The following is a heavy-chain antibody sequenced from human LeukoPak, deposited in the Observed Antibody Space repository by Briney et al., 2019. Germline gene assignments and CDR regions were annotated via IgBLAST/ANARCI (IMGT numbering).Heavy chain of an antibody. CDR2: IYYSGST. CDR1: GGSISSYY. J-gene: IGHJ3*02. D-gene: IGHD6-13*01. Sequence: SETLSLTCTVSGGSISSYYWSWIRQPPGKGLEWIGYIYYSGSTNYNPSLKSRVTISVDTSKNQFSLKLSSVTAADTAVYYCARLSGYSSSWYSAVGAFDIWGQGTMVTVSS. V-gene: IGHV4-59*08. CDR3: ARLSGYSSSWYSAVGAFDI.